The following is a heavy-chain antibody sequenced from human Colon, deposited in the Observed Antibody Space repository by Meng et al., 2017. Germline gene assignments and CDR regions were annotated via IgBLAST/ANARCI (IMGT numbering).Heavy chain of an antibody. V-gene: IGHV2-5*02. J-gene: IGHJ4*02. CDR1: GLSLNTRAVG. Sequence: SGSTLVKSTQTLTPTCTLSGLSLNTRAVGVGWIRQPPGKALEWLALIYWDDAKEYSSSLKSRLTITKDTSKNQVVLTVTNIDPVDTATYSCAHSQGGYYHYWGQGTLVTVSS. CDR3: AHSQGGYYHY. CDR2: IYWDDAK. D-gene: IGHD3-22*01.